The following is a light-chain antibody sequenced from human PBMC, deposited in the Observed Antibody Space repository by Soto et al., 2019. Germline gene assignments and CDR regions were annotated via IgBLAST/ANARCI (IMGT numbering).Light chain of an antibody. CDR1: QSVSSSY. J-gene: IGKJ4*01. CDR2: GAS. V-gene: IGKV3-20*01. Sequence: ESVLTQSPGTLSLSPGERATLSCRASQSVSSSYLAWYQQKPGQAPRLLIYGASRRATGIPDRFSGSGSGTEFTLTIIRLEPEDCAVYYCQQYGSSPLTFGGGTKVEIK. CDR3: QQYGSSPLT.